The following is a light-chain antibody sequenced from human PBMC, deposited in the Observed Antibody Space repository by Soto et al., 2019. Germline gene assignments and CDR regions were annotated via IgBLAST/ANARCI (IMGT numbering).Light chain of an antibody. CDR2: DDS. J-gene: IGLJ2*01. CDR3: QVWDSSSDHVV. CDR1: NIGTNS. V-gene: IGLV3-21*02. Sequence: SYELTQPPSVSVAPGQTASITCGGPNIGTNSVHWFQQKPGQAPLLVVYDDSDRPSGIPERFSGSNSGNTATLIISRVEAGDEADYYCQVWDSSSDHVVFGGGTKLTVL.